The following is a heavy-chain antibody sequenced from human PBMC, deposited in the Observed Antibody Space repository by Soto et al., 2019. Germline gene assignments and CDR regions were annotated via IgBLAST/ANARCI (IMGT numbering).Heavy chain of an antibody. CDR2: IYWDDDK. J-gene: IGHJ4*02. V-gene: IGHV2-5*02. D-gene: IGHD6-19*01. CDR3: AHRPNGGWLDY. CDR1: GFSLSTSGVS. Sequence: QITLKESGPTLVKPTQTLTLTCTFSGFSLSTSGVSVGWIRQPPGKALEWLALIYWDDDKRYSPSLKSRLTITKDTSKYQVVLTMTNMDPVDTATYYCAHRPNGGWLDYWGQGTLVTVSS.